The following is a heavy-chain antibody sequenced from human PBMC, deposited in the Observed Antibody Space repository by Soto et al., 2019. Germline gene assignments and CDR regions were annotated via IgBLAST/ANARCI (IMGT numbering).Heavy chain of an antibody. Sequence: GGSLRLSCAASGFTFSSYGMHWVRQAPGKGLEWVAVISYDGSNKYYADSVKGRFTISRDNSKNTLYLQMNSLRAEDTAVYYCAKDRGEVRRGGLYYYYGMDVWGQGTTVTVSS. CDR1: GFTFSSYG. J-gene: IGHJ6*02. CDR2: ISYDGSNK. V-gene: IGHV3-30*18. D-gene: IGHD3-16*01. CDR3: AKDRGEVRRGGLYYYYGMDV.